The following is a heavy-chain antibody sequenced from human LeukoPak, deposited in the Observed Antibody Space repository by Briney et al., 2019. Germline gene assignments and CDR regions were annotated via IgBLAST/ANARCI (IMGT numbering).Heavy chain of an antibody. J-gene: IGHJ4*02. CDR1: GGSISSGSYY. D-gene: IGHD3-10*01. CDR2: IYTTGST. Sequence: SQTLSLTCTVSGGSISSGSYYWSWIRQPAGKGLEWIGRIYTTGSTNYNPSLKSRVTISVDTSENQFSLKLSSVTAADTAVYYCARCSMVRGPFDYWGQGTLVTVSS. V-gene: IGHV4-61*02. CDR3: ARCSMVRGPFDY.